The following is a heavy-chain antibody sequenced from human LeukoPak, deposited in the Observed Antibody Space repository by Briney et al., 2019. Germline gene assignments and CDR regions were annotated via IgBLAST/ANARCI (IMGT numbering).Heavy chain of an antibody. D-gene: IGHD6-19*01. Sequence: GGSLRLSCAASGFTFSSYAMSWVRQAPGKGLEWVLAISGSGGSTYYADSVKGRFTISRDNSKNTLYLQMNSLRAEDTAVYYCAKDGSRRTWYSSGPGYFDYWGQGTLVTVSS. CDR1: GFTFSSYA. J-gene: IGHJ4*02. CDR2: ISGSGGST. CDR3: AKDGSRRTWYSSGPGYFDY. V-gene: IGHV3-23*01.